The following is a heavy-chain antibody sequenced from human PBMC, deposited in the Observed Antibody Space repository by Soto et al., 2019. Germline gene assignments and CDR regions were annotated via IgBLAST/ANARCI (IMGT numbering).Heavy chain of an antibody. CDR1: GGTFSSYA. CDR2: ISANNGKT. J-gene: IGHJ4*02. V-gene: IGHV1-18*01. Sequence: ASVKVSCKASGGTFSSYAISWVRQAPGQGLEWMGWISANNGKTNYAQKLQGRVTMTTDTSTSTAYMELRSLRSDDTAVYYCARVGGGGYSYGYIDYWGQGTLVTVSS. D-gene: IGHD5-18*01. CDR3: ARVGGGGYSYGYIDY.